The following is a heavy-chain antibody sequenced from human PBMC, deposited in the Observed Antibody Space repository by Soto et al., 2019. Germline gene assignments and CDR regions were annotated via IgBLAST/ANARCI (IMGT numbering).Heavy chain of an antibody. Sequence: QVQXVQXGAEVKKPGSSVKVSCKASGGTFSSYAISWVRQAPGQGLEWMGGIIPIFGAADYAQKFQGRVTITADESTSTAYMALSSLRSEDTAVYYCARNPMTTVTTIYYYGMDVWGQGTTVTVSS. CDR3: ARNPMTTVTTIYYYGMDV. CDR1: GGTFSSYA. D-gene: IGHD4-17*01. J-gene: IGHJ6*02. CDR2: IIPIFGAA. V-gene: IGHV1-69*12.